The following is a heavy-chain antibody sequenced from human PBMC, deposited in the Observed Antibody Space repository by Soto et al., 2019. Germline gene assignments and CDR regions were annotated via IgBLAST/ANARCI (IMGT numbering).Heavy chain of an antibody. J-gene: IGHJ4*02. V-gene: IGHV3-23*01. D-gene: IGHD6-19*01. Sequence: EVQLLESGGGLVQPGGSLRLSCAVSGFIFSNYPMSWVRQAPGKGLEWVSSVSPSGSNTYYADSVKGRFTMSRDNSENMLHLQMNSLRAEDTAVYFCARRDDSGWYSLDYWGQGTPVTVSS. CDR3: ARRDDSGWYSLDY. CDR2: VSPSGSNT. CDR1: GFIFSNYP.